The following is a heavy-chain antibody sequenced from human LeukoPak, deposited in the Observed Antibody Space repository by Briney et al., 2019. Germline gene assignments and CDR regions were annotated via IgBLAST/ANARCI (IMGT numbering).Heavy chain of an antibody. CDR2: NYPGDSDT. V-gene: IGHV5-51*01. CDR3: ARSARWLRYSIDY. Sequence: GESLKISCKGSGYSFTNYWIGWVRQMPGKGLEWMGINYPGDSDTRYSPSFQGQVTISADKSISTAYLQWSSLKASDTAMYYCARSARWLRYSIDYWGQGTLVTVSS. CDR1: GYSFTNYW. J-gene: IGHJ4*02. D-gene: IGHD5-24*01.